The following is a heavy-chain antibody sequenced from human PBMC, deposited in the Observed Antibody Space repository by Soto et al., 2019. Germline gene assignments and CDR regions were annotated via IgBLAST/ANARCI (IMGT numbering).Heavy chain of an antibody. J-gene: IGHJ4*02. V-gene: IGHV6-1*01. Sequence: SETLSHTCAIAGGTLVNHSVRWNLIRQSPSRGLEWLGRTYYRTKWFNDYGVSVRNRITITPDTSKNQFSLQLDSVTADDTAVYYCAKDRGDYREYFDIWVQGTLVPVSS. D-gene: IGHD4-4*01. CDR3: AKDRGDYREYFDI. CDR1: GGTLVNHSVR. CDR2: TYYRTKWFN.